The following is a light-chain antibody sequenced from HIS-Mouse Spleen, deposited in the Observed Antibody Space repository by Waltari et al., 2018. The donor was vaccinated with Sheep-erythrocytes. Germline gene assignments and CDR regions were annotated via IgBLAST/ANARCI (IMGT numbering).Light chain of an antibody. CDR1: SSDVGGYNS. V-gene: IGLV2-11*01. CDR2: DVS. Sequence: QSALTQPRSVSGSPGQSVTIPCTGTSSDVGGYNSVSWYQQHPGKAPKHMIDDVSKRPSGDPDRFSGSESGDTASLTISGLQADDEADYYCCSYAGSYNHVFATGTKVTVL. J-gene: IGLJ1*01. CDR3: CSYAGSYNHV.